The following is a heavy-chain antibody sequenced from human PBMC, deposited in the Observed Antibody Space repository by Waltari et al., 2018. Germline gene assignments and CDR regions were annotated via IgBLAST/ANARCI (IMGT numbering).Heavy chain of an antibody. CDR2: IRRYTTYI. CDR1: GFTFRSYS. D-gene: IGHD3-16*01. CDR3: ARTRFIHDPNYYYGMDV. Sequence: EVQLVESGGGLVKPGGSLRLSCAASGFTFRSYSMIWVRRAPGTGLEFVASIRRYTTYIYYADSGKGRFTISRDNAKNSLYLQRNSLRAEDTAVYFCARTRFIHDPNYYYGMDVWGQGTTVTVSS. V-gene: IGHV3-21*01. J-gene: IGHJ6*02.